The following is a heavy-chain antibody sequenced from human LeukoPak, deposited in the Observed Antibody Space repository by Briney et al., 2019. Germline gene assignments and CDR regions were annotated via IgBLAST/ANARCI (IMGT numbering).Heavy chain of an antibody. Sequence: SETLSLTCTVSGGSISSGSYYWSWIRQPAGKGLEWIGRIYTSGSTNYNPSLKSRVTISVDTSKNQFSLKLSSVTAADTAVYYCARALTYDSSGYNYYYYYMDVWGKGTTVTISS. V-gene: IGHV4-61*02. J-gene: IGHJ6*03. CDR3: ARALTYDSSGYNYYYYYMDV. D-gene: IGHD3-22*01. CDR1: GGSISSGSYY. CDR2: IYTSGST.